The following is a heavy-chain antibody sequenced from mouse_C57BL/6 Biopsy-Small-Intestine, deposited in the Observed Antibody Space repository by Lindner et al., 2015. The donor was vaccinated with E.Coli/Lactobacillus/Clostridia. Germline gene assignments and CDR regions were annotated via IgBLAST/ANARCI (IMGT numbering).Heavy chain of an antibody. D-gene: IGHD1-1*01. Sequence: VQLQESGPELVKPGASVKISRKASGYSFTDYNMNWVKQSNGKSLEWIGVINPNYGSTRYSQKFKGKATLTADQSSSTAYMQLNSLTSEDSAVYYCARHYAEGFAYWGQGTLVTVSA. CDR2: INPNYGST. CDR3: ARHYAEGFAY. V-gene: IGHV1-39*01. CDR1: GYSFTDYN. J-gene: IGHJ3*01.